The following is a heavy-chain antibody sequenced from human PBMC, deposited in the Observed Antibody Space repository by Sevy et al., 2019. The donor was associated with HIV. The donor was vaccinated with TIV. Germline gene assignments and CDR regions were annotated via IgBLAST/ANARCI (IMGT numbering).Heavy chain of an antibody. CDR3: ARDSKSGGSCYFDY. J-gene: IGHJ4*02. CDR1: GFSFSGYV. V-gene: IGHV3-48*03. D-gene: IGHD2-15*01. Sequence: GGSLRLSCAASGFSFSGYVMNWVRQAPGKGLEWVSYISSSGSTIYYADSVKGRFTISRDNAKNSLYLQMNSLRAEDTAVYYCARDSKSGGSCYFDYWGQGTLVTVSS. CDR2: ISSSGSTI.